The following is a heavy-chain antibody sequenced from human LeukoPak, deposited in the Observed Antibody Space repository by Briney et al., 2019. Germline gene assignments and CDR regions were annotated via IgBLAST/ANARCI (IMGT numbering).Heavy chain of an antibody. J-gene: IGHJ4*02. D-gene: IGHD1-26*01. V-gene: IGHV1-69*13. CDR3: ARERGGWELSYYFDY. CDR1: GGTFSSYA. CDR2: IIPIFGTA. Sequence: GASVKVSCKASGGTFSSYAISWVRQAPGQGLEWVGGIIPIFGTANYAQKFQGRVTITADESTSTAYMELSSLRSEDTAVYYCARERGGWELSYYFDYWGQGTLVTVSS.